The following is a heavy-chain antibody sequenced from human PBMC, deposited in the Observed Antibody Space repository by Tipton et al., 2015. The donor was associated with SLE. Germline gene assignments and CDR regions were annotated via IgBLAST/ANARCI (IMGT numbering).Heavy chain of an antibody. J-gene: IGHJ6*03. CDR2: ISSSSSTI. CDR3: ARGYYYYYMDV. CDR1: GFTFSIYS. Sequence: GSLRLSCAASGFTFSIYSMNWFRQAQGKGREWVSYISSSSSTIYYADSVKGRFTISRDNAKNSLYLQMNSLRAEDTAVYYCARGYYYYYMDVWGKGTTVTVSS. V-gene: IGHV3-48*04.